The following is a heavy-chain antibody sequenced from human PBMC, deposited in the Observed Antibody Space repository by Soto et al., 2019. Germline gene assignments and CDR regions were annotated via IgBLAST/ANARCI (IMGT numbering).Heavy chain of an antibody. V-gene: IGHV3-30*18. CDR3: SKEDPSGRYSLDY. J-gene: IGHJ4*02. Sequence: QVQLVESGGGVVQPGRSVRLSCEASGFTFSGYGMHWVRQAPGKGVEWVAVISYYGTNEYYEDSVKGRFTISRDNSKNTQNLQMNSLRIEDTAVYFCSKEDPSGRYSLDYWGQGSQVTVSS. CDR2: ISYYGTNE. D-gene: IGHD1-26*01. CDR1: GFTFSGYG.